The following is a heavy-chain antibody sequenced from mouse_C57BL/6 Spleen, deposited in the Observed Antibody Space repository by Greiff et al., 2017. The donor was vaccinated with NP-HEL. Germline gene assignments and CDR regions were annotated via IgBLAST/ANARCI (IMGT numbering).Heavy chain of an antibody. Sequence: QVQLQQPGAELVKPGASVKLSCKASGYTFTSYWMHWVKQRPGQGLEWIGMIHPNSGSTNYNEKFKSKATLTVDKSSSTAYMQLSSLTSEDAAVYYCASSNYVRAMDYWGQGTSVTVSS. J-gene: IGHJ4*01. CDR1: GYTFTSYW. CDR2: IHPNSGST. D-gene: IGHD2-5*01. V-gene: IGHV1-64*01. CDR3: ASSNYVRAMDY.